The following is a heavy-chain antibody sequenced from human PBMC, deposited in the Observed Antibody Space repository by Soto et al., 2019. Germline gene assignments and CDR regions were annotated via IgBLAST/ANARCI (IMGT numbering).Heavy chain of an antibody. CDR2: ISGSGGST. CDR3: ARGLARKWLFPFDY. Sequence: EVQLLESGGGLVQPGGSLRLSCAASGFTFSSYAMSWVRQAPGKGLEWVSAISGSGGSTYYADSVKGRFTISRDNAKNSLYLQMNSLRAEDTAVYYCARGLARKWLFPFDYWGQGTLVTVSS. CDR1: GFTFSSYA. J-gene: IGHJ4*02. V-gene: IGHV3-23*01. D-gene: IGHD3-22*01.